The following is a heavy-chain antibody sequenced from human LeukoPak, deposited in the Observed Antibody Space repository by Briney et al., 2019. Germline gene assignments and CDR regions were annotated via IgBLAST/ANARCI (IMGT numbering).Heavy chain of an antibody. CDR1: GGSISSSSYF. J-gene: IGHJ4*02. Sequence: SETLSLTCTVSGGSISSSSYFWGRIRQPPGKGLEWIGSIDYSGRTYYNPPLKSRVTISVDTSKNQFSLKLSSVTAADTAVYYCARGFESPDYWGQGTLVTVSS. CDR2: IDYSGRT. D-gene: IGHD3-9*01. V-gene: IGHV4-39*01. CDR3: ARGFESPDY.